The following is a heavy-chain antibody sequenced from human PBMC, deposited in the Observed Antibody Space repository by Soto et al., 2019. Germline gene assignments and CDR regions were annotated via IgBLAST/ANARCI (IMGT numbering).Heavy chain of an antibody. V-gene: IGHV1-18*01. J-gene: IGHJ4*02. Sequence: QGLEWMGWISAYNGNTNYAQKLQGRVTMTTDTSTSTAYMELRSLRSDDTAVYYCARGSYYDSSGYPFDYWGQGTLVTVSS. D-gene: IGHD3-22*01. CDR3: ARGSYYDSSGYPFDY. CDR2: ISAYNGNT.